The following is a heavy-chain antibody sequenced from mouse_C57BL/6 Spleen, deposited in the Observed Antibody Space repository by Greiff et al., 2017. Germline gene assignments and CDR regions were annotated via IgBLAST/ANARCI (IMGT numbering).Heavy chain of an antibody. CDR3: ARSGYYDWYFDV. CDR1: GYTFTSYW. J-gene: IGHJ1*03. D-gene: IGHD2-3*01. Sequence: QVQLKESGAELVKPGASVKLSCKASGYTFTSYWMHWVKQRPGQGLEWIGMIHPNSGSTNYNEKFKSKDTLTVDKSSSTAYMQLSSLTSEDSAVYYCARSGYYDWYFDVWGTGTTVTVSS. CDR2: IHPNSGST. V-gene: IGHV1-64*01.